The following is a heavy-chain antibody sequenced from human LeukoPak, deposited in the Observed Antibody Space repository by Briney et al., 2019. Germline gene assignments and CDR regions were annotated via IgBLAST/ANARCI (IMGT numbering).Heavy chain of an antibody. D-gene: IGHD2-2*01. J-gene: IGHJ3*01. CDR2: IHYSGST. CDR1: GGSISSMSYY. Sequence: PSETLSLTCTVSGGSISSMSYYWGWIRQPPGKGLEWIGSIHYSGSTYYNPSLKSRVTISVDTSKNQFSLRLTSVTAADTAVYYCARCTASCYANAFDVWGQGTVLTVSS. V-gene: IGHV4-39*01. CDR3: ARCTASCYANAFDV.